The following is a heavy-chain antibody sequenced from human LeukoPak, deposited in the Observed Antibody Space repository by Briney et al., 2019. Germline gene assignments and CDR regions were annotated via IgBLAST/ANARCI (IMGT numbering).Heavy chain of an antibody. Sequence: PGGSLRLSCAASGFTFSSYSMNSVRQAPGKGLEWAAFIRYDGSNKYYADSVKGRFTISRDNSKNTLYLQMNSLRAADTAVYYCAKDPTHYRVWDDYDSTVLSYWGQGTLVTVSS. CDR1: GFTFSSYS. V-gene: IGHV3-30*02. J-gene: IGHJ4*02. CDR3: AKDPTHYRVWDDYDSTVLSY. CDR2: IRYDGSNK. D-gene: IGHD3-22*01.